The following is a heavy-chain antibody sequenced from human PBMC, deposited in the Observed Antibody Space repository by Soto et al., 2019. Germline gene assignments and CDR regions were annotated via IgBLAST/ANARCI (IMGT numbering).Heavy chain of an antibody. Sequence: SETLSLTCTVSGGSISSVDCYWSWIRQPPGKGLEWIGYIYYSGSTYYNPSLKSRVTISVDTSKNQFSLKLSSVTAADTAVYYCARRRSTYYYDSSGYYFEYYFDYWGQGTLVTV. CDR1: GGSISSVDCY. CDR2: IYYSGST. J-gene: IGHJ4*02. CDR3: ARRRSTYYYDSSGYYFEYYFDY. D-gene: IGHD3-22*01. V-gene: IGHV4-30-4*01.